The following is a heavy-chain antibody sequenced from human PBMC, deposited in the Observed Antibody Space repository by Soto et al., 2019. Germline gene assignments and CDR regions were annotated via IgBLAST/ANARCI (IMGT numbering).Heavy chain of an antibody. Sequence: SETLSLTCTVSGGSVSSGSYYWSWIRQPPGKGLEWIGYIYYSGSTNYNPSLKSRVTISVDTSKNQFSLKLSSVTAADTAVYYCARGGDGYNLGGPPFDYWGQGTLVTVSS. CDR1: GGSVSSGSYY. V-gene: IGHV4-61*01. CDR3: ARGGDGYNLGGPPFDY. J-gene: IGHJ4*02. CDR2: IYYSGST. D-gene: IGHD5-12*01.